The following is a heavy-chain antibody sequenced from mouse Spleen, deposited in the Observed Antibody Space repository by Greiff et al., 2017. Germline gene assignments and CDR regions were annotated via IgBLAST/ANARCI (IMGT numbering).Heavy chain of an antibody. CDR3: ARTLYYNYAMDY. V-gene: IGHV1-22*01. J-gene: IGHJ4*01. Sequence: VQLQQSGPELVKPGASVKMSCKASGYTFTDYNMHWVKQSHGKSLEWIGYINPNNGGTSYNQKFKGKATLTVNKSSSTAYMELRSLTSEDSAVYFCARTLYYNYAMDYWGQGTSVTVSS. D-gene: IGHD2-1*01. CDR1: GYTFTDYN. CDR2: INPNNGGT.